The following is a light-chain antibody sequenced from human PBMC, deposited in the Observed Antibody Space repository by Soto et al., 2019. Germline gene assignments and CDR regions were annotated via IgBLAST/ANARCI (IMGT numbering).Light chain of an antibody. J-gene: IGKJ1*01. CDR1: QSVSSY. Sequence: EIVLTQSPGTLSLSPGERATLSCRASQSVSSYLAWYQQKPGQAPRLLIYDASTRATGISARFSGSGSGTDFTLTISSLEHEGFAMYYCQQRSNWPVTFGQGTKMEVK. CDR2: DAS. CDR3: QQRSNWPVT. V-gene: IGKV3-11*01.